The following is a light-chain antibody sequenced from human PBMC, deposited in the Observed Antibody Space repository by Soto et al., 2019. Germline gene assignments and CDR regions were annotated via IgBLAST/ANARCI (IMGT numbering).Light chain of an antibody. Sequence: ETVLTQSPVTLSLSPGERATLSCRASQTVGSNYLAWYQQKLGQPPRLLIYGASTRATGIPARFSGSGSGTEFTLTISSLQSEDFAVYYCQQYNNWPPITFGQGTRLEIK. J-gene: IGKJ5*01. CDR1: QTVGSN. CDR3: QQYNNWPPIT. V-gene: IGKV3-15*01. CDR2: GAS.